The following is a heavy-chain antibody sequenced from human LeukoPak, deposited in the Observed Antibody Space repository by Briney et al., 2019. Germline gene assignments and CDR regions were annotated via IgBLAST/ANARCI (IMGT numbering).Heavy chain of an antibody. CDR3: AKDMKSYYYDSSGYFTS. Sequence: PGGSLRLSCAASGFTFDDYAMRWVRQAPGKGLEWVSGISWNSGSIGYADSVKGRFTISRDNAKNSLYLQMNSLRAEDTALYYCAKDMKSYYYDSSGYFTSWGQGTLVTVSS. CDR1: GFTFDDYA. J-gene: IGHJ5*02. D-gene: IGHD3-22*01. CDR2: ISWNSGSI. V-gene: IGHV3-9*01.